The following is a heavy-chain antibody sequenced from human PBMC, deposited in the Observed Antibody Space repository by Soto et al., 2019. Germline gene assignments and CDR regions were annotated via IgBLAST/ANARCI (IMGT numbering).Heavy chain of an antibody. Sequence: GGSLRLSCAASGFTFSSDWMHWFRQAPGKGLVWVSRIDSGGRTTTYADSVKGRFTISRDNAKNTLYLQMNGLRAEDTALYYCARWFTYGTFDSSDYWGQGPQVTVSS. CDR3: ARWFTYGTFDSSDY. J-gene: IGHJ4*02. CDR1: GFTFSSDW. D-gene: IGHD3-10*01. CDR2: IDSGGRTT. V-gene: IGHV3-74*01.